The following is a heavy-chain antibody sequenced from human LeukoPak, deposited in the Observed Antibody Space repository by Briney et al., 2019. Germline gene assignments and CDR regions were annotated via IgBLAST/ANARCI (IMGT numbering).Heavy chain of an antibody. CDR1: GANFSSYA. CDR2: IIPILGIA. Sequence: FAVKVSCKAAGANFSSYAISWVRQAPAQGLGWMGRIIPILGIANYPQKFQGRVTITADKSTSTAYMELSSLRSEDTAVYYCARASTSYGVELLDYWGQGTLDPVSS. J-gene: IGHJ4*02. D-gene: IGHD5-18*01. V-gene: IGHV1-69*04. CDR3: ARASTSYGVELLDY.